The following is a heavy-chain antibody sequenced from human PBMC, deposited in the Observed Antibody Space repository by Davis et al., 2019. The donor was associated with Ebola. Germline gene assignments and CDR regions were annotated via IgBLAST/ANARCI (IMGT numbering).Heavy chain of an antibody. D-gene: IGHD7-27*01. V-gene: IGHV3-48*02. J-gene: IGHJ4*02. CDR1: GFSLSSYS. CDR2: ISTSSRTI. Sequence: GGSLRLSCAASGFSLSSYSMNWVRQAPGKGLEWLSYISTSSRTIYYADSVKGRFTISRDNAKNSLYLQMNSLRDEDTAVYYCATDRNWDFDYWGQGTLVTVSS. CDR3: ATDRNWDFDY.